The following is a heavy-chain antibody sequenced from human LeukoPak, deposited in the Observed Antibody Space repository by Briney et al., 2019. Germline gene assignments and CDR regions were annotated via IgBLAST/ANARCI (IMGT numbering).Heavy chain of an antibody. Sequence: SETLSLTCTVSGGSISSSSYYWGWIRQPPGKGLEWIGSIYYSGSTYYNPSLKSRVTISVDTSKNQFSLKLSSVTAADTAVYYCARDHTGVDIVATITGAGGEFDPWGQGTLDTVSS. CDR3: ARDHTGVDIVATITGAGGEFDP. J-gene: IGHJ5*02. CDR2: IYYSGST. CDR1: GGSISSSSYY. V-gene: IGHV4-39*07. D-gene: IGHD5-12*01.